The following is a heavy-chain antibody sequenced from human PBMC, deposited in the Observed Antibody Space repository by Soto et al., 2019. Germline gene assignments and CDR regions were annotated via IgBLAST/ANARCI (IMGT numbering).Heavy chain of an antibody. Sequence: QVQLVESGGGVVQPGRSLRLSCAASGFTVSSYGMHWVRLAPGKGLEWVAVISRDGGTKYYADSVKGRFTISRDNSRNTLFLEMNSLRGDDMAVYYCTGEVASGHWGQGTLVTVSS. J-gene: IGHJ4*02. CDR3: TGEVASGH. V-gene: IGHV3-30*03. CDR1: GFTVSSYG. D-gene: IGHD2-8*02. CDR2: ISRDGGTK.